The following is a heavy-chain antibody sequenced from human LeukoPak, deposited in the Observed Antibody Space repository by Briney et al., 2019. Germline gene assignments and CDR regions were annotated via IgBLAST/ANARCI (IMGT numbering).Heavy chain of an antibody. CDR2: IIPIFGTA. CDR3: VRGDEGYYDSSGTLDY. CDR1: GGTFSSYA. V-gene: IGHV1-69*01. J-gene: IGHJ4*02. Sequence: SVKVSCKASGGTFSSYAINWVRQAPGQGLEWMGGIIPIFGTANYAQKFQGRVTITADESTSTAYMELSSLRSEDTAVYYCVRGDEGYYDSSGTLDYWGQGTLVTVSS. D-gene: IGHD3-22*01.